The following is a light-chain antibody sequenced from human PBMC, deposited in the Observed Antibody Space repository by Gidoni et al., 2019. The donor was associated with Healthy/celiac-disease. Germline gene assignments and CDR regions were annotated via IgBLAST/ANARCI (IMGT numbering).Light chain of an antibody. CDR2: DAS. J-gene: IGKJ1*01. CDR1: QDISNY. CDR3: QQYDNLPWT. Sequence: DIQMTQSPSSLSASVGDRVTITCQASQDISNYLNWYQQKPGKAPKLLIYDASNLETGAPSRCSGSGSGTDFTFTISSLQPEDIATYYCQQYDNLPWTFGQGTKVEIK. V-gene: IGKV1-33*01.